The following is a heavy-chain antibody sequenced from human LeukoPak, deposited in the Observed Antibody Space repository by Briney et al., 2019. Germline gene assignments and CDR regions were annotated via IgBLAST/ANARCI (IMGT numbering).Heavy chain of an antibody. V-gene: IGHV3-33*01. CDR2: IWYDGSNK. CDR3: ARDFAREFTIDY. CDR1: GFTFSSYG. J-gene: IGHJ4*02. D-gene: IGHD3-10*01. Sequence: GRSLRLSCAASGFTFSSYGMHWVRQAPGKGLEWVAVIWYDGSNKYYADAVKGRFTISRDNSKNTLYLQMNSLRVEDTAVYYCARDFAREFTIDYWGQGTLVTVSS.